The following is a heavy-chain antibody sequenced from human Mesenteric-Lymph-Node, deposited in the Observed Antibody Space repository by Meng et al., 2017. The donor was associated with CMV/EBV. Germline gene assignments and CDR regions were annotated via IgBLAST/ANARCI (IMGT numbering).Heavy chain of an antibody. J-gene: IGHJ4*02. V-gene: IGHV4-59*08. D-gene: IGHD2-15*01. CDR2: TYYSGDT. CDR3: ARHFRSSRFSGGYFEY. Sequence: SETLSLTCTVSGGSVNSYHYWSWIRQPPGKGLEWIGYTYYSGDTNFSPSLKSRATISVDTSKNQFSLKLDSMTAADTAVYYCARHFRSSRFSGGYFEYWGQGALVTVSS. CDR1: GGSVNSYHY.